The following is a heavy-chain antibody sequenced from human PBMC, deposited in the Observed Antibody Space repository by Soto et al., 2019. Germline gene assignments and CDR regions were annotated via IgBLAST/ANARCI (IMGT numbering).Heavy chain of an antibody. CDR1: GFTFSSYS. CDR3: ARGVYPDADYYYYMDV. Sequence: GGSLRLSCAASGFTFSSYSMNWVRQAPGKGLEWVSYISSSSSTIYYADSVKGRFTISRDNAKNSLYLQMNSLRAEDTAVYYCARGVYPDADYYYYMDVWGKGTTVTVSS. J-gene: IGHJ6*03. D-gene: IGHD2-15*01. CDR2: ISSSSSTI. V-gene: IGHV3-48*01.